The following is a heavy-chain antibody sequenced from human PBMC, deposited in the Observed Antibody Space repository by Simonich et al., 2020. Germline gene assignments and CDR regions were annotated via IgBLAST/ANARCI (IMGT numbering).Heavy chain of an antibody. J-gene: IGHJ3*02. Sequence: EVQLVESGGGLVQPGGSLRLSCAASGFTFSGYSMNWVRQAPGKGLEWVSYISSSSSTIYYEDSVKGRFTISRENAKNSLYLQMNSLRAEDTAVYYCARDSSYYAFDIWGQGTMVTVSS. D-gene: IGHD5-12*01. V-gene: IGHV3-48*01. CDR2: ISSSSSTI. CDR3: ARDSSYYAFDI. CDR1: GFTFSGYS.